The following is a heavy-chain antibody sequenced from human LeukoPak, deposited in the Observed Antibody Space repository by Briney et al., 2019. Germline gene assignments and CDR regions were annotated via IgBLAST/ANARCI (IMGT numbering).Heavy chain of an antibody. CDR3: AKGRAMIVVVGYFDY. CDR2: ISWNSGSI. V-gene: IGHV3-9*03. J-gene: IGHJ4*02. Sequence: GRSLRLSCAASGFTFDDYAMHWVRQAPGKGLEWVSGISWNSGSISYADSVKGRVTISRDNAKHSLYLQMNSLRAADMALYYCAKGRAMIVVVGYFDYWGQGTLVTVSS. CDR1: GFTFDDYA. D-gene: IGHD3-22*01.